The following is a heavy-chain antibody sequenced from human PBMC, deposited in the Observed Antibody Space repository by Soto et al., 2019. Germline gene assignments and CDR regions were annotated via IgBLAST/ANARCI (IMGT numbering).Heavy chain of an antibody. J-gene: IGHJ4*02. CDR2: INPNSGGT. CDR1: GYTFTGYY. Sequence: QVQLVQSGAEVKKPGASVKVSCQTSGYTFTGYYMHWVRQDPGQGLEWMGWINPNSGGTNYAQKFQGRVTMTRDTSLSTAYMELSSLRSDDTAVYFCARDSTTGDYWGQGTLVTVSS. CDR3: ARDSTTGDY. V-gene: IGHV1-2*02. D-gene: IGHD4-17*01.